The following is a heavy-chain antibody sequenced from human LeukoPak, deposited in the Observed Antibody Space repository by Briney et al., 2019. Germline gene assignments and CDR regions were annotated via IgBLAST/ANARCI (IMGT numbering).Heavy chain of an antibody. D-gene: IGHD4-11*01. CDR2: ISSSGRTI. CDR1: GFTFSTYT. J-gene: IGHJ4*02. Sequence: GGSLRLSCTASGFTFSTYTMSWVRQAPGKGPEWVSYISSSGRTIYYADSVQGRFTISRGNAKNSLYLQMNSLRAEDTAVYYCAVNYDLDYWGQGTLVTVSS. V-gene: IGHV3-48*03. CDR3: AVNYDLDY.